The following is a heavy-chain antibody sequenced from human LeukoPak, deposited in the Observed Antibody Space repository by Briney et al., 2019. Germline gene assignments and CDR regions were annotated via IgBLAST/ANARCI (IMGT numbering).Heavy chain of an antibody. CDR3: ARGAGSGSYSYPDY. V-gene: IGHV4-4*02. CDR1: GGSIRSSNW. D-gene: IGHD3-10*01. CDR2: IYHSGIS. Sequence: SGTLSLTCTVSGGSIRSSNWWSWVRQSPGKGLEWIGEIYHSGISNYNPSLKSRVTISVDKSKNQFSLKLSSVTAADTAVYYCARGAGSGSYSYPDYWGQGTLVTVSS. J-gene: IGHJ4*02.